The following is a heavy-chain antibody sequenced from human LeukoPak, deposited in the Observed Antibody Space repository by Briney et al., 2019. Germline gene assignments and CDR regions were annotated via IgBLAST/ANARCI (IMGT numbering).Heavy chain of an antibody. CDR2: INHSGST. D-gene: IGHD6-6*01. Sequence: PSETLSLTCAVYGGSFSGYYWSWIRQPPGKGLEWIGEINHSGSTNYNPSLKSRVTISVDTSKNQFSLKLSSVTAADTAVYYCARDFRYSSSSGSSFMDVWGKGTTVTVSS. J-gene: IGHJ6*03. V-gene: IGHV4-34*01. CDR1: GGSFSGYY. CDR3: ARDFRYSSSSGSSFMDV.